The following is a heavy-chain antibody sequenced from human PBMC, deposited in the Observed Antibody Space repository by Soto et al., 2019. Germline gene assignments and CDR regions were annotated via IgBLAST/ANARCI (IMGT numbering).Heavy chain of an antibody. Sequence: QVQLVETGGGVVQPGTSVRLSCAASGFTFDTFAMHWVRQAPGKGLEWVAVISDDGTNKYYADSVRGRLTISRDNSKNTLYLQIDSLTTEDTGVFYCARSRRPTTSFDYWGQGTHVTVSS. J-gene: IGHJ4*02. CDR2: ISDDGTNK. CDR1: GFTFDTFA. V-gene: IGHV3-30-3*01. D-gene: IGHD1-7*01. CDR3: ARSRRPTTSFDY.